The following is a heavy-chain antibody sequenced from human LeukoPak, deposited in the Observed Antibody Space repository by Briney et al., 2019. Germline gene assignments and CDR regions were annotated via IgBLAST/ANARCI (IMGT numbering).Heavy chain of an antibody. D-gene: IGHD3-10*01. Sequence: GGSLRLSCAASGFTFDDYAMHWVRQAPGKGLEWVSGISWNSGSIGYADSVKGRFTISRDNAKNSLYLQMNSLRAEDTALYYCAKAGYYGSGSYCLPSPYYYYYGMDVWGQGTTVTVSS. J-gene: IGHJ6*02. V-gene: IGHV3-9*01. CDR2: ISWNSGSI. CDR3: AKAGYYGSGSYCLPSPYYYYYGMDV. CDR1: GFTFDDYA.